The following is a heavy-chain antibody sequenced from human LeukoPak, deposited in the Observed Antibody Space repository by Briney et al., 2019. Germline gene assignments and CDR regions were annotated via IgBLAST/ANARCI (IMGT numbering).Heavy chain of an antibody. J-gene: IGHJ3*02. V-gene: IGHV1-18*01. Sequence: ASVKVSCKASGYTFTTYGISWVRQAPGQGLEWMGWISGYNGNTNYAQKLQGRVTMTTDTSTSTAYMELRSLRSDDTAVYYCAIHTEEMVPKDAFDIWGQGTMVTVSS. D-gene: IGHD5-24*01. CDR1: GYTFTTYG. CDR3: AIHTEEMVPKDAFDI. CDR2: ISGYNGNT.